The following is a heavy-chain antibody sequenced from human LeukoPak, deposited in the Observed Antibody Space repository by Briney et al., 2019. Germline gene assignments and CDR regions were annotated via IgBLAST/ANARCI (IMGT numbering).Heavy chain of an antibody. J-gene: IGHJ5*02. CDR2: IYYSGST. D-gene: IGHD2-2*01. Sequence: KPSEALTLTCAVSGASINSSYWSWIRQHPGKGLEWMGYIYYSGSTYYNASLKSRVTISLDTSKNQFSLKLSSVTAADTAVYYCARVVVVPGATGCVDPWGQGTLVTVSS. CDR1: GASINSSY. V-gene: IGHV4-59*06. CDR3: ARVVVVPGATGCVDP.